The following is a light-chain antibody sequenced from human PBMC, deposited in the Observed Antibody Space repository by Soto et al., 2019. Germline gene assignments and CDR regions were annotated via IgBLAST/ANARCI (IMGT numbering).Light chain of an antibody. CDR3: QQYNNWPPTWK. Sequence: DIQMTQSPSSLSASVGDRVTITCQASQDISNYLNWYQQKPGKAPKLLIYDASNLETGVPSRFSGSGSGTDFTFTISSLQPEDIATYYCQQYNNWPPTWKFGQGTK. CDR2: DAS. CDR1: QDISNY. J-gene: IGKJ1*01. V-gene: IGKV1-33*01.